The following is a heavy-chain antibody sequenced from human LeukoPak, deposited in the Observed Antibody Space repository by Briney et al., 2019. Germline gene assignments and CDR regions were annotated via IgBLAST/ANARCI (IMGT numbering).Heavy chain of an antibody. V-gene: IGHV4-4*07. D-gene: IGHD2-2*01. Sequence: SETLSLTCTVSRGSISSYYWSWIRQPAGKRLEWIGRIYTSVSTNYNPSLKSRVTMSVDTSKNQFSLKLSSVTAADTAVYYCARARYCSSTSCPYYYYYYMDVWGKGTTVTVSS. CDR1: RGSISSYY. CDR3: ARARYCSSTSCPYYYYYYMDV. CDR2: IYTSVST. J-gene: IGHJ6*03.